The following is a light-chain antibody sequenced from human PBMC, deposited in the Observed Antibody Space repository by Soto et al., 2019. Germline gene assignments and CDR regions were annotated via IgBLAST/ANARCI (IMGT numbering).Light chain of an antibody. CDR2: DAS. CDR1: QSVSYS. CDR3: QQRRNCPRT. Sequence: EIVLTQSPAALSLSPGDTATLACRASQSVSYSLAWYQQKTGHAPRLLIYDASSRATGIPASFSGSGTGTDFTLTIVSLEPEDVSVYYCQQRRNCPRTFGQGTKVELK. V-gene: IGKV3-11*01. J-gene: IGKJ2*01.